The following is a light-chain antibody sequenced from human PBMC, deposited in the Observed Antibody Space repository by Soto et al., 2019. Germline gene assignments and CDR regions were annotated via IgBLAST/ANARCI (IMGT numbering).Light chain of an antibody. CDR1: NIGSKS. V-gene: IGLV3-21*02. J-gene: IGLJ3*02. CDR2: DHS. CDR3: QVWDGSSDHEEWV. Sequence: SYELTQPPSLSLAPGQTATITCGGNNIGSKSVHWYQHKPGQAPVLVVYDHSDRPSGIPERFSGSNSGNTAALTISRVEAGDEADYYCQVWDGSSDHEEWVFGGGTKVTVL.